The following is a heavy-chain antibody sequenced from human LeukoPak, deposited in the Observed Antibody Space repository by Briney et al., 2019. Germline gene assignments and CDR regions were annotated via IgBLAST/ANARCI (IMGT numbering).Heavy chain of an antibody. CDR2: IYYSGST. J-gene: IGHJ3*02. CDR3: ARDLACGGDCYSGAFDI. Sequence: PSETLSLTCTVSGESISGFYWNWIRQPPGKGLEWLGYIYYSGSTNYNPSLKSRVSISIDTSKNQFSLKLTSVTAADTAVYYCARDLACGGDCYSGAFDIWGQGTMVTVSS. V-gene: IGHV4-59*12. D-gene: IGHD2-21*02. CDR1: GESISGFY.